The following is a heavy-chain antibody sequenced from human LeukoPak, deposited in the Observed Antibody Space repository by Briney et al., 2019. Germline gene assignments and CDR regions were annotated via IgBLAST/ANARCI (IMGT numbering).Heavy chain of an antibody. CDR1: GYTFTSYD. J-gene: IGHJ6*03. CDR2: MNPNSGNT. CDR3: ARGFMGYCTNGVCYYYYMDV. Sequence: GASVKVSCKASGYTFTSYDINWVRQATGQGLEWMGWMNPNSGNTGYAQKFQVRVTITRNTSISTAYMELSSLRSEDTAVYYCARGFMGYCTNGVCYYYYMDVWGKGTTVTVSS. V-gene: IGHV1-8*03. D-gene: IGHD2-8*01.